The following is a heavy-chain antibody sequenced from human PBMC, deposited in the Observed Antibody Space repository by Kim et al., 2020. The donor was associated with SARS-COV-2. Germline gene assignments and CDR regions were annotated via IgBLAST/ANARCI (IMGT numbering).Heavy chain of an antibody. Sequence: GGSPRLSCAGSGFAFSSYDMNWVRQAPGKGLEWVSSISGSNNYIYYADSVKGRFTISRDNAKNSLYLQMNSLRPEDTAVYYCTRDVGGYSNGLDWGQGTLVTVSS. V-gene: IGHV3-21*06. D-gene: IGHD5-18*01. J-gene: IGHJ4*02. CDR1: GFAFSSYD. CDR2: ISGSNNYI. CDR3: TRDVGGYSNGLD.